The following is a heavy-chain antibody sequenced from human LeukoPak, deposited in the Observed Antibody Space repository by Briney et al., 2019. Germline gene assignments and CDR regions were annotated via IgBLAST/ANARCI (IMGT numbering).Heavy chain of an antibody. CDR2: IYYSWST. J-gene: IGHJ4*02. V-gene: IGHV4-31*03. CDR1: GGSISSAGYY. Sequence: SQTLSLTCTVSGGSISSAGYYWSWIRQHPGKGLEWIGYIYYSWSTYYNPSLKSRVTISVDTSNNQFSLKLSSVTAADTAVYYCARDSRSGNVPDYWGQGTLVTVSS. CDR3: ARDSRSGNVPDY. D-gene: IGHD3-10*01.